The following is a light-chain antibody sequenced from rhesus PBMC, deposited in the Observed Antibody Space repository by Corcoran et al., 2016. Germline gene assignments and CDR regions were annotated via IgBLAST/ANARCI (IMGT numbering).Light chain of an antibody. J-gene: IGKJ3*01. CDR1: QSISSW. Sequence: DIQMTQSPSSLSASVGDTVTITCRASQSISSWLAWYQQKTGKAPKPLIYKASSLERGVPPRLSGSGSGTDVTLTISSLQPEDFATYYCQQYNSVPVTFGPGTKLDIK. CDR3: QQYNSVPVT. CDR2: KAS. V-gene: IGKV1-16*01.